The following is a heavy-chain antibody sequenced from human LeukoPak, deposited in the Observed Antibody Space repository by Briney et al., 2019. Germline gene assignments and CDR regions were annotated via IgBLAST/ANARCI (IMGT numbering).Heavy chain of an antibody. V-gene: IGHV3-23*01. Sequence: PGGSLRLSCAASGFTFSSYAMSWVRQAPGKGLEWVSAISGSGGSTYYADSVKGRFTISRDNSKNTLYLQMISLRAEDTAVYYCAKARSSGYYGLDYWGQGTLVTVSS. J-gene: IGHJ4*02. CDR3: AKARSSGYYGLDY. CDR1: GFTFSSYA. CDR2: ISGSGGST. D-gene: IGHD3-22*01.